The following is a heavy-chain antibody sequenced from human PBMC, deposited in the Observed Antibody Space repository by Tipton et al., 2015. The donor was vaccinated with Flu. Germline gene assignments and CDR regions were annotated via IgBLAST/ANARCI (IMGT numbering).Heavy chain of an antibody. CDR2: IYTTGST. J-gene: IGHJ4*02. D-gene: IGHD2-15*01. V-gene: IGHV4-61*02. Sequence: TLSLTCSVSGGSFSSGSYYWTWIRQSAGKGLEWIGRIYTTGSTTYNPSLKSRVTISVDTSKNQFSLKLNSVTATDTAVYYCARDYCSGGICYPDYWGQGTLVTVSS. CDR3: ARDYCSGGICYPDY. CDR1: GGSFSSGSYY.